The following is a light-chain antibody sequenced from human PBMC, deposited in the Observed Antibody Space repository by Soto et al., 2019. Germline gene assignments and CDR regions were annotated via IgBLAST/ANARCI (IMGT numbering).Light chain of an antibody. J-gene: IGKJ1*01. CDR1: QSISLF. CDR3: HQNDSIPET. V-gene: IGKV1-39*01. CDR2: AAS. Sequence: DIQMTQSPSSLSASVGDTVTITCRASQSISLFLNWYQQKPGKAPKLLIYAASSLQSGVPSRFSGNGSGTDFTLTISSLQPDDFATYYCHQNDSIPETFGQGTKVEIK.